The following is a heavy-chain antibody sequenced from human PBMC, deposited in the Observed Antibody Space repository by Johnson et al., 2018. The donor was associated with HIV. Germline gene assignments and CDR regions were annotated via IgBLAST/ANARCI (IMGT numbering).Heavy chain of an antibody. CDR3: ERESRAGLELRGHAFDI. V-gene: IGHV3-11*04. J-gene: IGHJ3*02. CDR2: IGRSGSTF. Sequence: QVQLVESGGGVVQPGRSLRLSCAASGFTFSDYYMSWIRQAPGKGLEWVSYIGRSGSTFYYADSVKGRFTISRDNAKNSLYLQMNSLRAEDTAVYYCERESRAGLELRGHAFDIWGQGTMVTVSS. D-gene: IGHD1-7*01. CDR1: GFTFSDYY.